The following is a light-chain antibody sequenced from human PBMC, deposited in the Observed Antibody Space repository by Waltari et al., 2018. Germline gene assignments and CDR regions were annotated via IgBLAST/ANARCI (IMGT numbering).Light chain of an antibody. CDR3: GTWDSSLAVWM. V-gene: IGLV1-51*02. CDR1: SPNIGGND. Sequence: QSLLTQPPSLSAAPGQRVTIYCSGTSPNIGGNDVFWYQQFPGKAPRLLVHEANGRPAGIPARFSGSKSATSASLAISRLQTGDEADYYCGTWDSSLAVWMFGGGTRLTVL. CDR2: EAN. J-gene: IGLJ3*02.